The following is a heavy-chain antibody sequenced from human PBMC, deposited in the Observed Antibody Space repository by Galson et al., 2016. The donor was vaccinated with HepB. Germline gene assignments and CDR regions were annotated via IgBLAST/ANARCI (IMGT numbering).Heavy chain of an antibody. CDR1: GFSLSTRGVG. J-gene: IGHJ4*02. CDR3: AHRTGDVRLGHFDF. Sequence: PALVKPTQTLTLTCTFSGFSLSTRGVGVGWIRQPPGKALEWLALIYWDDEKRYRPSLKNRLTISKDTSKNQVVLIMANMDPVDTATYRCAHRTGDVRLGHFDFWGQGTLVTVSS. V-gene: IGHV2-5*02. CDR2: IYWDDEK. D-gene: IGHD7-27*01.